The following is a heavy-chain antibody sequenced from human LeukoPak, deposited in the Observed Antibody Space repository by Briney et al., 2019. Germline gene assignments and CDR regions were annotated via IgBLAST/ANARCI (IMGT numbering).Heavy chain of an antibody. CDR3: ARDLATIDGIAWYYFEN. J-gene: IGHJ4*02. Sequence: GASVKVSCKASGYTFTDHYIHWVRQAPGQGFEWMGWINPNTGGTDYAQRFQDRIAISAYTSISTVYMELSRLSSDDTALYYCARDLATIDGIAWYYFENWGQGTLVTVS. CDR1: GYTFTDHY. V-gene: IGHV1-2*02. D-gene: IGHD5-12*01. CDR2: INPNTGGT.